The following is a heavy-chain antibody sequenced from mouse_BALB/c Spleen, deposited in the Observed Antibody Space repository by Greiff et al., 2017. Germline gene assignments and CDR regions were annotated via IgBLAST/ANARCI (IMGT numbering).Heavy chain of an antibody. CDR2: INSNGGST. V-gene: IGHV5-6-3*01. D-gene: IGHD2-1*01. CDR3: ARQGYGNYAWFAY. J-gene: IGHJ3*01. CDR1: GFTFSSYG. Sequence: DVQLQESGGGLVQPGGSLKLSCAASGFTFSSYGMSWVRQTPDKRLELVATINSNGGSTYYPDTVKGRFTISRDNAKNTLYLQMSSLKSEDTAMYYCARQGYGNYAWFAYWGQGTLVTVSA.